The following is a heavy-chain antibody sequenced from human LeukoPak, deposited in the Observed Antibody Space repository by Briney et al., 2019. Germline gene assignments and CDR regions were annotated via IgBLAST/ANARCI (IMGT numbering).Heavy chain of an antibody. CDR2: IYHSGST. J-gene: IGHJ2*01. Sequence: PSETLSLTCTVSGGSTSSGGYYWSWIRQPPGKGLEWIGYIYHSGSTYYNPSLKSRVTISVDRSKNQFSLKLSSVTAADTAVYYCARDLGYCSSTSCYYWYFDLWGRGTLVTVSS. CDR1: GGSTSSGGYY. D-gene: IGHD2-2*01. V-gene: IGHV4-30-2*01. CDR3: ARDLGYCSSTSCYYWYFDL.